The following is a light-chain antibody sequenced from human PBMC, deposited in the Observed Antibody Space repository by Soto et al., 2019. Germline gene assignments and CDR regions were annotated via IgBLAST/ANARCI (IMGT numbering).Light chain of an antibody. CDR2: GTS. J-gene: IGKJ5*01. CDR3: QQYGNSPIT. V-gene: IGKV3-20*01. CDR1: ERIYSAY. Sequence: EIVMTQSPATLSVSPGARAILSCRASERIYSAYLGWYQQKPGQAPRLLIYGTSSRATGIPDRFSGSGYGTDVTLTISRLETEDGAVYYGQQYGNSPITFGQGTRLEIK.